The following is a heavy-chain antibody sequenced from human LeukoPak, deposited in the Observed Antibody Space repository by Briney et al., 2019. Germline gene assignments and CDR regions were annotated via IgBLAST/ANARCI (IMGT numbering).Heavy chain of an antibody. Sequence: PSETLSLTCTVSGGSISSYYWSWIRQPAGKGLEWIGRIYNSGSTTYNPSLKSRVTMSVDTSKNQFSLKLSSVTAADTAVYYCARRNGQDIVATFRRRYYFDYWGQGTLVTVSS. CDR3: ARRNGQDIVATFRRRYYFDY. V-gene: IGHV4-4*07. J-gene: IGHJ4*02. CDR2: IYNSGST. CDR1: GGSISSYY. D-gene: IGHD5-12*01.